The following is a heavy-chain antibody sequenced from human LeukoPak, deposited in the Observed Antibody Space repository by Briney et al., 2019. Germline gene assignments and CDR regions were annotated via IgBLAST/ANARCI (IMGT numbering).Heavy chain of an antibody. D-gene: IGHD6-19*01. CDR3: ARDPSNTSGWSPYFDF. Sequence: GASVKVSCKASGYTFTNHGIAWVRQAPGQGLEWMVWISCYNGDTRYGQKLQGRVTMSTDTSTTTAYMELTSLRSDDTAVYYCARDPSNTSGWSPYFDFWGQGTLVTVSS. V-gene: IGHV1-18*01. CDR2: ISCYNGDT. J-gene: IGHJ4*02. CDR1: GYTFTNHG.